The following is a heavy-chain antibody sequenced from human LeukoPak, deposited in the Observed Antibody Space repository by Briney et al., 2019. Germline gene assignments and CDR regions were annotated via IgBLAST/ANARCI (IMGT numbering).Heavy chain of an antibody. D-gene: IGHD2-2*01. V-gene: IGHV1-46*01. J-gene: IGHJ4*02. CDR3: AKGIVVVPAAMWY. Sequence: ASVKVSCKASGYTFTSYYMRWVRQAPGQGLEWMGIISPSGGSTSYAQKFQGRVTMTRDTSTSTVYMELSSLRSEDTAVYYCAKGIVVVPAAMWYWGQGTLVTVSS. CDR2: ISPSGGST. CDR1: GYTFTSYY.